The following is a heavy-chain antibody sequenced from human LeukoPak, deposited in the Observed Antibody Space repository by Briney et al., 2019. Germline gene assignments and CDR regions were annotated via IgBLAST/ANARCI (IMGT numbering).Heavy chain of an antibody. CDR2: IRFDGHNK. V-gene: IGHV3-30*02. D-gene: IGHD1-20*01. Sequence: PGGSLRLSCAASGFTFSSFGMHWVRQAPGKGLEWVAFIRFDGHNKYYADSVKGRFTISRDNSMNTLYLQMNSLRTGDTAVYYCTKVARYNWNDVGIFDAFDIWGQGTMVTVSS. J-gene: IGHJ3*02. CDR1: GFTFSSFG. CDR3: TKVARYNWNDVGIFDAFDI.